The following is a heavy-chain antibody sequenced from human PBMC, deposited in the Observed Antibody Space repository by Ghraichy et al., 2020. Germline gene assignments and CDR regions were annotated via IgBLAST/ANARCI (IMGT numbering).Heavy chain of an antibody. V-gene: IGHV3-21*01. CDR2: ISSSNSYI. Sequence: GESLIISCAASGFTFSTYSMNWVRQAPGKGLEWVSSISSSNSYIYYADSVKGRFTISRDNAKKSMYLQMNSLRADDTAVYYCARDREGYSSGWYVSEYWGQGTLVTVSS. CDR1: GFTFSTYS. J-gene: IGHJ4*02. CDR3: ARDREGYSSGWYVSEY. D-gene: IGHD6-19*01.